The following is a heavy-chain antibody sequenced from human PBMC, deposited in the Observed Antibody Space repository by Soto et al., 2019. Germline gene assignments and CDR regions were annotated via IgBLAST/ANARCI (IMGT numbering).Heavy chain of an antibody. CDR2: IYRTGST. Sequence: QVQLQESGPGLVKPSGTLSLTCAVSGGSFTSNNWWTWVRQPPGQGLEWIGEIYRTGSTNYNPSLKSRVTISLDKSENQFSLKVTSLTAADTAVYYCASRDPGTSVDYWGQGTLVTASS. D-gene: IGHD1-7*01. CDR1: GGSFTSNNW. CDR3: ASRDPGTSVDY. J-gene: IGHJ4*02. V-gene: IGHV4-4*02.